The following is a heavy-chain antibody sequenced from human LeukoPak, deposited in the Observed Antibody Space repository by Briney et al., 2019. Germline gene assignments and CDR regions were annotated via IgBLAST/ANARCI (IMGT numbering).Heavy chain of an antibody. J-gene: IGHJ4*02. CDR1: GFTFSSYG. D-gene: IGHD2-21*02. Sequence: PGGSLRLSCAASGFTFSSYGMSWVRQAPGKGLEWVSGINGSGASTYYAASLKGRFTISRDNSKNTLFLQMKSLRVEDTAVYYCAKETPVTGYHLDHWGQGSLVTVSS. V-gene: IGHV3-23*01. CDR3: AKETPVTGYHLDH. CDR2: INGSGAST.